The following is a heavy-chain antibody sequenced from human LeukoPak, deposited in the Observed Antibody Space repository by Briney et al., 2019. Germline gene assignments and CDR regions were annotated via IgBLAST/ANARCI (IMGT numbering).Heavy chain of an antibody. V-gene: IGHV4-39*01. J-gene: IGHJ1*01. D-gene: IGHD3-10*01. CDR3: VRGSWQPGGPLDL. Sequence: SETLSLTCTVSGGPITIYNYYWGRVRQPAGMRMERIGSIYYSGSTYYNPSLRNRVTISVDTAQNQFFLRLNSVTAADTGVFYCVRGSWQPGGPLDLWGQGTLVTVSS. CDR2: IYYSGST. CDR1: GGPITIYNYY.